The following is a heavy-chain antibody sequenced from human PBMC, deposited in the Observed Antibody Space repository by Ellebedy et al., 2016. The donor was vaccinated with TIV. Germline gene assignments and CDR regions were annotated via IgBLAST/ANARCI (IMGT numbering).Heavy chain of an antibody. CDR2: TYYRSKWYN. J-gene: IGHJ6*02. D-gene: IGHD3-10*01. CDR1: GDSVSSNSAA. CDR3: ARSYGNSLDV. V-gene: IGHV6-1*01. Sequence: SQTLSLTXXISGDSVSSNSAAWNWIRQSPSRGLERLGRTYYRSKWYNDYAVSVKSRMTISPDTSKNQFSLQLNSVNPEDTAVYYCARSYGNSLDVWGQGTTVTVSS.